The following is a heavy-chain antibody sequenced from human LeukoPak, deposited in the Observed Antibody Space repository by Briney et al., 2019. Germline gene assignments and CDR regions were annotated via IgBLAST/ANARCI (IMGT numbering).Heavy chain of an antibody. CDR1: GFTFSSYA. CDR2: VSYDGTNK. Sequence: PGGSLRLSCTASGFTFSSYAMHWVRRAPGKGLESVASVSYDGTNKYYADSVKGRFTISRDNSKNTLFLQMNSLRAEDTAVYYCARDPNYYGSAFMDVWGQGTTVTVFS. CDR3: ARDPNYYGSAFMDV. V-gene: IGHV3-30*01. J-gene: IGHJ6*02. D-gene: IGHD3-10*01.